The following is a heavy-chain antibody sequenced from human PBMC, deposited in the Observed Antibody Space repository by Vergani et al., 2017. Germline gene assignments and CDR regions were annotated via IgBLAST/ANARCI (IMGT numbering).Heavy chain of an antibody. V-gene: IGHV3-48*01. CDR2: ISSSSSTI. CDR3: VRDPSTVVVIPDAFDI. J-gene: IGHJ3*02. CDR1: GFTFSSYS. Sequence: EVQLVESGGGLVQPGGSLRLSCAASGFTFSSYSMNWVRQAPGKGLEWVSYISSSSSTIYYADSVKGRFTISRDNAKNSLYLQMNSLRAEDTAVYYCVRDPSTVVVIPDAFDIWGQGRMVTVSS. D-gene: IGHD3-22*01.